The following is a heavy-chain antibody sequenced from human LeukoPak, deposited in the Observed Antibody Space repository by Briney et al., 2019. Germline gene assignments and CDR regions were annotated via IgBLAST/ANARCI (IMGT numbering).Heavy chain of an antibody. CDR3: ARDWNYYYYYYMDV. D-gene: IGHD1-1*01. V-gene: IGHV1-69*05. J-gene: IGHJ6*03. CDR1: GGTFSSYA. Sequence: SVKVSCKASGGTFSSYAISWVRQAPGQGLEWMGRIIPIFGTANYAQKFQGRVTITTDESTSTAYMELSSLRSEDTAVYYCARDWNYYYYYYMDVWGKGTTVTVFS. CDR2: IIPIFGTA.